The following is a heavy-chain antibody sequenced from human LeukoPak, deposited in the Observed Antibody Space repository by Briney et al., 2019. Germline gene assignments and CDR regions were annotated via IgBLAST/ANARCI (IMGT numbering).Heavy chain of an antibody. Sequence: PGGSLRLSCAASGFTFSNAWMSWVRQAPGKGLEWVGRIRSTCGGGTTEYAAPLKGRFTISRDDSKNTLYLQMNSLTTEDTAVYYCTTYDYKIDYWGQGTLVTVSS. V-gene: IGHV3-15*01. CDR1: GFTFSNAW. CDR3: TTYDYKIDY. J-gene: IGHJ4*02. D-gene: IGHD4-4*01. CDR2: IRSTCGGGTT.